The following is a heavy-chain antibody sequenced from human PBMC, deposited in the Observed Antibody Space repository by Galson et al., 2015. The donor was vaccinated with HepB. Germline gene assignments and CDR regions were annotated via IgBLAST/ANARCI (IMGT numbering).Heavy chain of an antibody. CDR2: IDPSDSYT. J-gene: IGHJ6*02. CDR1: GYSLTSYW. CDR3: ARQGYCSSTSCYQIYYYYGMDV. D-gene: IGHD2-2*01. V-gene: IGHV5-10-1*01. Sequence: QSGAEVKKPGESLRISCKGSGYSLTSYWISWVRQMPGKGLEWMGRIDPSDSYTNFSPSFQGYVTISADKSISTAYLQWSSLKASDTAMYYCARQGYCSSTSCYQIYYYYGMDVWGQGTTVTVSS.